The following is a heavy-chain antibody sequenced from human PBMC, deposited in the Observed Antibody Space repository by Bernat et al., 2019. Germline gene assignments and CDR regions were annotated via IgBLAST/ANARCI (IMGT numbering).Heavy chain of an antibody. CDR1: GFTFSTYH. Sequence: EVQLVESGGVLIQPGGSLRLSCAASGFTFSTYHMSRVRLAPGRGLEWVSSISGNGDRTFYADSERGRFIVSRDNSKNTLYLQMNSLRAEDTAMYYCAKRGDWNDGNPLKYYLDYWGQGTLVTVSS. V-gene: IGHV3-23*04. J-gene: IGHJ4*02. CDR2: ISGNGDRT. CDR3: AKRGDWNDGNPLKYYLDY. D-gene: IGHD1-1*01.